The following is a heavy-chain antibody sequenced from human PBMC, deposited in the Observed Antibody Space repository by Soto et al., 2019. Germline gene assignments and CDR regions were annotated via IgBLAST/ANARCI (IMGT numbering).Heavy chain of an antibody. CDR1: GFTFSSYW. Sequence: PGGSLRLSCAASGFTFSSYWMHWVRQAPGKGLVWVSRINSDGSSTSYSDSVKGRFTISRDNAKNTLYLQMNSLRAEDTAVYYCATGVVVVAATTYYYYYGMGVWGQGSRVTVSS. CDR3: ATGVVVVAATTYYYYYGMGV. D-gene: IGHD2-15*01. J-gene: IGHJ6*01. CDR2: INSDGSST. V-gene: IGHV3-74*01.